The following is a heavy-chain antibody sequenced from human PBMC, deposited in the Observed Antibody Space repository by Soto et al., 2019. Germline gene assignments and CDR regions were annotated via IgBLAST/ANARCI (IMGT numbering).Heavy chain of an antibody. J-gene: IGHJ4*02. CDR2: IIPIFGTA. CDR3: ARDSSSWTGWGYFDY. D-gene: IGHD6-13*01. V-gene: IGHV1-69*13. CDR1: GGTFSSYA. Sequence: SVKVSCKASGGTFSSYAISWVRQAPGQGLGWMGGIIPIFGTANYAQKFQGRVTITADESTSTAYMELSSLRSEDTAVYYCARDSSSWTGWGYFDYWGQGTLVTVSS.